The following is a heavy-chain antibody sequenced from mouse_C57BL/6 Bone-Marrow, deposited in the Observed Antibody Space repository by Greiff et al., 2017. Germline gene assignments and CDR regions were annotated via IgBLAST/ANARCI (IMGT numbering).Heavy chain of an antibody. J-gene: IGHJ3*01. V-gene: IGHV5-9-1*02. Sequence: VKLMESGAGLVKPGGSLKLSCAASGFTFSSYAMSWVRQTPEKRLEWVAYISSGGDYIYYADTVKGRFTISRDHARNTLYLQKSSLKSEDTAMYYYTTSGTWFAYWGQGTLVTVSA. CDR2: ISSGGDYI. CDR1: GFTFSSYA. D-gene: IGHD4-1*01. CDR3: TTSGTWFAY.